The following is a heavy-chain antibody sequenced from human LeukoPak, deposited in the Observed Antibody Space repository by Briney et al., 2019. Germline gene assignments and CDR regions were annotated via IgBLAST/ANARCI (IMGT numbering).Heavy chain of an antibody. CDR1: GFFFSMYA. D-gene: IGHD6-19*01. J-gene: IGHJ6*02. CDR2: ISYDGSIR. Sequence: GRSLRLSCAASGFFFSMYAMHWVRQAPGKGLEWVAVISYDGSIRYYPDSVKGRFTISRENAKNSLYLQMNSLRAEDTAVYYCARVLAVAGLGYGMDVWGQGTTVTVSS. CDR3: ARVLAVAGLGYGMDV. V-gene: IGHV3-30-3*01.